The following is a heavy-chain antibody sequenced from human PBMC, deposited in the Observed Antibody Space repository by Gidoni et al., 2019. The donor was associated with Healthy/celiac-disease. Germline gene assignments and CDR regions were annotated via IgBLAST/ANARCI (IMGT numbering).Heavy chain of an antibody. CDR3: ARDFSATVTSNFDY. CDR2: IWYDGSNK. D-gene: IGHD4-17*01. V-gene: IGHV3-33*01. Sequence: QVQLVESGGGVVQPGRSLRLSCAASGFTFRSYGMHWVRQAPGKGLEWVAVIWYDGSNKYYADSVKGRFTISRDNSKNTLYLQMNSLRAEDTAVYYCARDFSATVTSNFDYWGQGTLVTVSS. CDR1: GFTFRSYG. J-gene: IGHJ4*02.